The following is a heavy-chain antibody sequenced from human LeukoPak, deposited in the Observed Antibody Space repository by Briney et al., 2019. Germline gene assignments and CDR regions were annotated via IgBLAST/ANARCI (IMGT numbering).Heavy chain of an antibody. V-gene: IGHV4-4*07. J-gene: IGHJ4*02. D-gene: IGHD6-13*01. CDR2: IYTSGST. Sequence: PSETLSLTCTVSGGSISSYYWSWIRQSAGKGLEWIGRIYTSGSTNYNPSLKSRVTMSVDTSKNQFSLKLSSVTAADTAVYCRARDGQAATGYYFDYWGQGTLVTVSS. CDR1: GGSISSYY. CDR3: ARDGQAATGYYFDY.